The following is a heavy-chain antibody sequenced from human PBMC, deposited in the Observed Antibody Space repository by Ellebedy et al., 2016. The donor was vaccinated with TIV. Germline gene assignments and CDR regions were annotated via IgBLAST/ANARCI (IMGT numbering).Heavy chain of an antibody. D-gene: IGHD4-23*01. CDR2: VFYRGSK. Sequence: MPSETLSLTCTVSGGSISNYYWSWIPQPPGKGLEWIGYVFYRGSKNYNPSLKSPVTISVDTSKNQFSLRLSSVTAADTAVYYCARDRSREGGGNSQQHYFDSWGQGTLVTVSS. CDR3: ARDRSREGGGNSQQHYFDS. J-gene: IGHJ4*02. V-gene: IGHV4-59*01. CDR1: GGSISNYY.